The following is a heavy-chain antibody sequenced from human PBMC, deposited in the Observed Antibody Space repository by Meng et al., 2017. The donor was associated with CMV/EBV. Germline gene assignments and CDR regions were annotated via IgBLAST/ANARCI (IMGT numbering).Heavy chain of an antibody. J-gene: IGHJ4*02. D-gene: IGHD2-8*01. CDR2: ISWDGGST. CDR3: AKDVGYCTNGVYYTDYFDY. CDR1: GFTFDDYT. V-gene: IGHV3-43*01. Sequence: GESLKISCAASGFTFDDYTMHWVRQAPGKGLEWVSLISWDGGSTYYADSVKGRFTISRDNSKNSLYLQMNSLRTEDTALYYCAKDVGYCTNGVYYTDYFDYWGQGTLVTVSS.